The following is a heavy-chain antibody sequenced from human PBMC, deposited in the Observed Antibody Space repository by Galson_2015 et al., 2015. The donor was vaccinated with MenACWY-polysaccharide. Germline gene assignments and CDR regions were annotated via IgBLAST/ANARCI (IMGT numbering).Heavy chain of an antibody. J-gene: IGHJ4*02. V-gene: IGHV3-9*01. CDR3: AKGRYDSGWNYFDN. Sequence: SLRLACAASGFTFDNYAMHWVRQAPGKGLEGVSGISWNSGSIGYADSVKGRFTISRDNAKNSLYLQMNSLRAEDTALYYCAKGRYDSGWNYFDNWGQGTLVTVSS. CDR1: GFTFDNYA. CDR2: ISWNSGSI. D-gene: IGHD6-19*01.